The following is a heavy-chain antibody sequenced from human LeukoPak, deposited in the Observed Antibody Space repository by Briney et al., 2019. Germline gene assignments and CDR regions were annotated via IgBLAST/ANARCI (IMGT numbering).Heavy chain of an antibody. CDR1: GGSFSGYY. V-gene: IGHV4-34*01. D-gene: IGHD5/OR15-5a*01. CDR3: ARGVGLLNRRLSTLS. Sequence: SETLSLTCAVYGGSFSGYYWSWIRQPPGKGLEWIGEINHSGSTNYNPSLKSRVTISVDTSKNQFSLKLSSVTAADTAVYYCARGVGLLNRRLSTLSWGQGTLVTVSS. J-gene: IGHJ5*02. CDR2: INHSGST.